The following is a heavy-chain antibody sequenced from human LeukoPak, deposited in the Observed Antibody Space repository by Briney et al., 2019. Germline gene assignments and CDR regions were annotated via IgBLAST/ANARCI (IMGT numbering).Heavy chain of an antibody. CDR1: GFTFNSYT. CDR3: AKSPGSRSYPHYFDY. CDR2: ISSSGGST. J-gene: IGHJ4*02. D-gene: IGHD3-10*01. Sequence: GGSLRLSCAASGFTFNSYTMKWVRQAPGKGLEWVSVISSSGGSTYYADSVKGRFTISRDNSKDTLYLQMNSLRAEDTAVYYCAKSPGSRSYPHYFDYWGQGTLVTVSS. V-gene: IGHV3-23*01.